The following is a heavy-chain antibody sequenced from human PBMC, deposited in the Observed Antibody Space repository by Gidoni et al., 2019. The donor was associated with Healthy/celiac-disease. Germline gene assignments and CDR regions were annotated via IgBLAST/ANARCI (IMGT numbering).Heavy chain of an antibody. CDR3: ARDVEDIVVVVAANGIDP. Sequence: EVQLVESGGGLVQPGGSLRLSCAASGFTFSSYSRNWVRQAPGKGLEWVSYISSSSSTIYYADSVKGRFTISRVNAKNSLYLQMNSLRDEDTAVYYCARDVEDIVVVVAANGIDPWGQGTLVTVSS. CDR2: ISSSSSTI. CDR1: GFTFSSYS. V-gene: IGHV3-48*02. J-gene: IGHJ5*02. D-gene: IGHD2-15*01.